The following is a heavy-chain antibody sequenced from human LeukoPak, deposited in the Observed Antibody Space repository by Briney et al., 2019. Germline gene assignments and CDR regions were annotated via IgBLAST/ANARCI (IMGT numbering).Heavy chain of an antibody. CDR3: AKQDYDSSGPDAFDI. CDR1: GFTFSSYA. CDR2: ISGSGGST. J-gene: IGHJ3*02. Sequence: GGSLRLSCAASGFTFSSYAMSWVRQAPGKGLEWVSAISGSGGSTYYAESVKGRFTISRDRSKNTLYLQMKSLRGEDTAVYYCAKQDYDSSGPDAFDIWGQGTMVTVSS. D-gene: IGHD3-22*01. V-gene: IGHV3-23*01.